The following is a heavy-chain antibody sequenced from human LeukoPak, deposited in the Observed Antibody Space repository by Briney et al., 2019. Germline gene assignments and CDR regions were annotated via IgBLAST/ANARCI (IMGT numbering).Heavy chain of an antibody. J-gene: IGHJ4*02. D-gene: IGHD1-26*01. CDR3: ARDHASGSYSY. CDR1: GGTFSSYA. Sequence: SVKVSCKASGGTFSSYATSWVRQAPGQGLEWMGRIIPILGIANYAQKFQGRVTITADKSTSTAYMELSSLRSEDTAVYYCARDHASGSYSYLGQGTLVTVSS. V-gene: IGHV1-69*04. CDR2: IIPILGIA.